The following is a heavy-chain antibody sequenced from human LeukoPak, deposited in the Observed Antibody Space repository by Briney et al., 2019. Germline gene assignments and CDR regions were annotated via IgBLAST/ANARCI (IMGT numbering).Heavy chain of an antibody. Sequence: SETLSLTCTVSGASINSYYWSWIRQPPGKGLEWIGYIYYSGSTNYNPSLKSRVTISVDTSKNQFSLKLSSVTAADTAVYYCAREDQLLTGWFDPWGQGTLVTVSS. CDR2: IYYSGST. J-gene: IGHJ5*02. CDR1: GASINSYY. V-gene: IGHV4-59*01. D-gene: IGHD2-2*01. CDR3: AREDQLLTGWFDP.